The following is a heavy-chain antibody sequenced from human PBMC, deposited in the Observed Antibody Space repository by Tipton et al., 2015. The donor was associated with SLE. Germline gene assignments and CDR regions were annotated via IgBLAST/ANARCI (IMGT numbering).Heavy chain of an antibody. J-gene: IGHJ3*02. CDR2: INHSGST. D-gene: IGHD6-19*01. V-gene: IGHV4-34*01. CDR1: GGSFSGHY. Sequence: GSLRLSCAVYGGSFSGHYWSWIRQPPGKGLEWIGEINHSGSTDYTPSLKSRVTISVDTSKNQFSLKLSSVTAADTAVYYCARVNSGWHGHDAFDIWGQGTMVTVSS. CDR3: ARVNSGWHGHDAFDI.